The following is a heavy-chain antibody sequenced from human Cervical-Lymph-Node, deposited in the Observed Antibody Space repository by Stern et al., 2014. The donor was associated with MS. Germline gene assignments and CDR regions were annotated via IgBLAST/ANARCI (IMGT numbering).Heavy chain of an antibody. CDR1: GESFSGYS. V-gene: IGHV4-34*01. J-gene: IGHJ4*02. CDR3: ARGRVAGRLAN. D-gene: IGHD6-6*01. Sequence: QVQLQQWGAGLLKPSETLSLTCAVSGESFSGYSCNWIRQPPGKGLEWIGEIGPSGTSYHNPSLQARLTISLGTSKNNFSLRLTSVTAADTAVYYCARGRVAGRLANWGQGTLVTVSS. CDR2: IGPSGTS.